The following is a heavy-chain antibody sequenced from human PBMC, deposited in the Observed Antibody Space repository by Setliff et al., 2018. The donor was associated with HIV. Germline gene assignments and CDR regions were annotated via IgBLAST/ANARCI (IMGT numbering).Heavy chain of an antibody. Sequence: PGESLKISCKGSGYYFTTFWIAWVRQMPGKGLEWMGFIYPGDSHTTYSPSFQGQVTISVDTSVSTAYLQWSSLKASDTAMYYCARTSRAGTTDYWGQGTLVTVSS. V-gene: IGHV5-51*01. CDR2: IYPGDSHT. CDR1: GYYFTTFW. D-gene: IGHD1-7*01. J-gene: IGHJ4*02. CDR3: ARTSRAGTTDY.